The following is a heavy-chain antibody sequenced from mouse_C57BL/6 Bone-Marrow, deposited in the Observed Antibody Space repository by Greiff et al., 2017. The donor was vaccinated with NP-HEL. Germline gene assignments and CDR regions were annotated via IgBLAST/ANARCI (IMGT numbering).Heavy chain of an antibody. CDR3: ARKKTGGIDY. V-gene: IGHV2-2*01. Sequence: VQLQQSGPGLVQPSQSLSITCTVSGFSLTSYGVHWVRQSPGKGLEWLGVIWSGGSTDYNAAFISRLSISKDNSKSQVFFKMNSLQADDTAIYYCARKKTGGIDYWGQGTTLTVSS. CDR1: GFSLTSYG. CDR2: IWSGGST. D-gene: IGHD4-1*01. J-gene: IGHJ2*01.